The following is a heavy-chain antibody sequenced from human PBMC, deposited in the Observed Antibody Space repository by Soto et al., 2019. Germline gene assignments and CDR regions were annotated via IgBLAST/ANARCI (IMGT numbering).Heavy chain of an antibody. V-gene: IGHV3-7*05. CDR1: GFTFSNYW. D-gene: IGHD3-22*01. CDR2: IKQDATEK. J-gene: IGHJ4*02. CDR3: ARDRSIGD. Sequence: EVQLVESGGGLVQPGGSLRLSCAASGFTFSNYWMSWVRQAPGKGLEWVANIKQDATEKYYVDSVKGRFTISRDNAKNSLYLQMNSLSAEDTAVYYCARDRSIGDWGQGTLVTVSS.